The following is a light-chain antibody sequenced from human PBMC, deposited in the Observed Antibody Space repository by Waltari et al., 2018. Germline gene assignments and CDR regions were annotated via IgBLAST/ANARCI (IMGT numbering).Light chain of an antibody. V-gene: IGLV2-11*01. CDR3: CSYAGSYTFV. CDR1: RSALGGHNY. J-gene: IGLJ1*01. Sequence: QSALTQPRSASGPLGQSVTISCTGTRSALGGHNYVSWYQQHPDKVPKLIIFDVAKRPSGVPDRFSGSKSGNTASLTISGLQAEDEADYYCCSYAGSYTFVFGVGTKVSVV. CDR2: DVA.